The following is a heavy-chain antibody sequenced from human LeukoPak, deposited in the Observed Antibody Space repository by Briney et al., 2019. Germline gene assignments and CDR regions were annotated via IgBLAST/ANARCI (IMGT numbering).Heavy chain of an antibody. CDR1: GFTLSSYG. D-gene: IGHD3-3*01. J-gene: IGHJ3*02. V-gene: IGHV3-30*02. Sequence: GGSLRLSCAASGFTLSSYGMHWVRQAPGKGLEWVAFIRYDGSNKYYADSVKGRFTISRDNSMNTLYLQMNSLRAEDTAVYYCAKVEYYDFWSGYEDAFDIWGQGTMVTVSS. CDR2: IRYDGSNK. CDR3: AKVEYYDFWSGYEDAFDI.